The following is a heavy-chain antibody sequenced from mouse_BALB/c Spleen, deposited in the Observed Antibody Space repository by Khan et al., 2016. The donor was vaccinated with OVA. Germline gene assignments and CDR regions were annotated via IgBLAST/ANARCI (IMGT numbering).Heavy chain of an antibody. D-gene: IGHD2-10*01. CDR2: IWSDGIT. J-gene: IGHJ4*01. V-gene: IGHV2-6-1*01. CDR3: ARQPYYHYNVMDY. Sequence: VQLQESGPGLVAPSQSLSITCTISGFSLTNYGVHWVRQPPGKGLEWLAVIWSDGITTNISALKSRLTITKDNSNSQVFLKMNSHQTDDTAIYFCARQPYYHYNVMDYWGQGTAVTVAS. CDR1: GFSLTNYG.